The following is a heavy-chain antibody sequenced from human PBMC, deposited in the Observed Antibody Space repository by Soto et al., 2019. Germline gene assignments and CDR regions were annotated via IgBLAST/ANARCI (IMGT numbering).Heavy chain of an antibody. J-gene: IGHJ4*02. CDR3: ATVIGRLRGFFDY. Sequence: ASVKVSCKASGYIFTNYYIHWVRQAPGQGLEWMGTINAGGGYTTYAQRFQGRVTMTRDTSTSTVSMELRSLRSDDTAVYYCATVIGRLRGFFDYWGQGTLVTVSS. D-gene: IGHD4-17*01. CDR2: INAGGGYT. V-gene: IGHV1-46*01. CDR1: GYIFTNYY.